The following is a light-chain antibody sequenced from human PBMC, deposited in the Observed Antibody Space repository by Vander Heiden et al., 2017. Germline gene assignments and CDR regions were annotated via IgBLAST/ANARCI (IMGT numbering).Light chain of an antibody. CDR2: RNN. CDR1: SSNIGSNY. V-gene: IGLV1-47*01. Sequence: QSVLTQPPSASGTPGQRVTISCSGSSSNIGSNYVYWYQQLPGTAPNLLSYRNNQRPSGVPDRLSGSKSGTSASLAISGLRSEDEADYYCAAWDDSLSGQVVFGGGTKLTVL. J-gene: IGLJ2*01. CDR3: AAWDDSLSGQVV.